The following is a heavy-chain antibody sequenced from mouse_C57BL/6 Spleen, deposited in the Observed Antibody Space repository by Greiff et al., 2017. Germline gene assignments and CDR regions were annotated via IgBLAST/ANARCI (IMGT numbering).Heavy chain of an antibody. J-gene: IGHJ2*01. V-gene: IGHV14-3*01. D-gene: IGHD1-1*01. CDR2: IDPANGNT. CDR1: GFNIKNTY. Sequence: SVAELVRPGASVKLSCTASGFNIKNTYMHWVKQRPEQGLEWIGRIDPANGNTKYAPKFQGKATITADTSSNTAYLQLSSLTSEDTAIYYCARTYYYGSNPFDYWGQGTTLTVSS. CDR3: ARTYYYGSNPFDY.